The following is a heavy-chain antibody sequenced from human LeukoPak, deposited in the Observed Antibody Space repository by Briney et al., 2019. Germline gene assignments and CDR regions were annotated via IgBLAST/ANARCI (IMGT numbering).Heavy chain of an antibody. J-gene: IGHJ4*02. CDR1: GFTVSSNY. CDR2: IYSGGDT. V-gene: IGHV3-53*01. CDR3: ARGGAARSAGH. Sequence: GGSLRLSCAASGFTVSSNYVSWVRQAPGKGLGWVSVIYSGGDTYSAASVKGRYTLSRDNPKNLLYLQMTSLRAEDTAVYYCARGGAARSAGHWGQGTLVTVSS. D-gene: IGHD6-6*01.